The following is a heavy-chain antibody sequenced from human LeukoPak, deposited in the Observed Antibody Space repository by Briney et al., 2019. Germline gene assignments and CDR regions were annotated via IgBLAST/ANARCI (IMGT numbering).Heavy chain of an antibody. CDR2: INTSGST. V-gene: IGHV4-61*02. CDR1: GGSISSGGYF. J-gene: IGHJ6*03. Sequence: SQTLSPTCTVSGGSISSGGYFWSWIRQPAGKGPEWIGRINTSGSTNYNPFLKSRVTISVDTSKNQFSLKLSSVTAADTAVYYCARDHYDSRGYYSGYMDVWGKGTTVTISS. D-gene: IGHD3-22*01. CDR3: ARDHYDSRGYYSGYMDV.